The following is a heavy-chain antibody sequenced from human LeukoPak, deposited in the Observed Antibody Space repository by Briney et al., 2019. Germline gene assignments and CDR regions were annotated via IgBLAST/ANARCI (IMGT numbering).Heavy chain of an antibody. V-gene: IGHV3-21*01. J-gene: IGHJ3*02. D-gene: IGHD3-22*01. Sequence: GGSLRLSCAASGFTFSSYSMNWVRQAPGKGLEWVSSISSSSSYIYYADSVKGRFTISRDNAKNSLYLQVNSLRAEDTAVYYCARAYYYDSSGYPPLDAFDIWGQGTMVTVSS. CDR3: ARAYYYDSSGYPPLDAFDI. CDR1: GFTFSSYS. CDR2: ISSSSSYI.